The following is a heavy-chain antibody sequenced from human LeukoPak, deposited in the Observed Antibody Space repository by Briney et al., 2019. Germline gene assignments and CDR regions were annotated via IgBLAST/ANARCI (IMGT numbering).Heavy chain of an antibody. D-gene: IGHD4-17*01. V-gene: IGHV4-34*01. Sequence: SETLSLTCAVYGGSFSGYYWSWIRQPPGKGLEWIGEINHGGSTNYNPSLKSRVTISVDTSKNQFSLKLSSVTAADTDVYYCARPRDYGDIDYWGQGTLVTVSS. CDR3: ARPRDYGDIDY. CDR2: INHGGST. CDR1: GGSFSGYY. J-gene: IGHJ4*02.